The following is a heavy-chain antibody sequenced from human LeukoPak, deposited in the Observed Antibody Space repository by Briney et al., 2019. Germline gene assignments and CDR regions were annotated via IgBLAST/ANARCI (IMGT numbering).Heavy chain of an antibody. J-gene: IGHJ4*02. CDR1: GGSFSGYY. V-gene: IGHV4-4*07. CDR3: AREDGYKGFYFDY. Sequence: SETLSLTCAVYGGSFSGYYWSWIRQPAGKGLEWIGRIYTSGSTNYNPSLKSRVTISVDRSKNQFSLKLSSVTAADTAVYYCAREDGYKGFYFDYWGQGTLVTVSS. CDR2: IYTSGST. D-gene: IGHD5-12*01.